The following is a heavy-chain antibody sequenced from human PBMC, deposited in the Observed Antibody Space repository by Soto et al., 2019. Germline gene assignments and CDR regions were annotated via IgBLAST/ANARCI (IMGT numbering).Heavy chain of an antibody. CDR3: ARVFRFCSGGSCYSGWFDP. V-gene: IGHV4-34*01. Sequence: QVQLPQWGAGLLKPSETLSLTCVVYGGSFSGYYWSWIRQPPGKGLGWIGEINHSGSTNYNPSLKGRVVISVGSSKNQFSLTLSFVTAADTAVYYCARVFRFCSGGSCYSGWFDPWGQGTLVTVSS. J-gene: IGHJ5*02. CDR2: INHSGST. CDR1: GGSFSGYY. D-gene: IGHD2-15*01.